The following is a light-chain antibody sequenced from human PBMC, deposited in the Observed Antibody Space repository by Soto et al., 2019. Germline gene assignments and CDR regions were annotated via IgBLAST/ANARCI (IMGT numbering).Light chain of an antibody. J-gene: IGLJ2*01. CDR3: AAWDDNLNGPV. CDR2: ISN. Sequence: QSVLTQPPSASGTPGQRVTISCSGGSSNIGSNTVSWYQQLPGAAPKLLIYISNERPSGVPDRFSGSKSGTSASLAISGLQSEDEAEYYCAAWDDNLNGPVFGGGTKVTVL. V-gene: IGLV1-44*01. CDR1: SSNIGSNT.